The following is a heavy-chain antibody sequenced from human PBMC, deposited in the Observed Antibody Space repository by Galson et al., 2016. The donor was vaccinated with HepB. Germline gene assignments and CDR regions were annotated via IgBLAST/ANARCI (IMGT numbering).Heavy chain of an antibody. Sequence: SETLSLTCAVSGGSVSSSAFFWGWIRQPPGKGLEWIGTIFCDGTTYYSPSLKSRVTISVDTSKNQFSLRLNSVTAADTAIYYCARKIYYFDNWGQGTLVAVSS. V-gene: IGHV4-39*07. J-gene: IGHJ4*02. D-gene: IGHD3-3*01. CDR3: ARKIYYFDN. CDR2: IFCDGTT. CDR1: GGSVSSSAFF.